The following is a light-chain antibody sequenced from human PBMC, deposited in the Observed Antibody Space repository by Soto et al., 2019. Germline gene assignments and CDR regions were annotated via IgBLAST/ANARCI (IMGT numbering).Light chain of an antibody. Sequence: QSALTQPASVSGSPGQSITISCTGTSSDVGGYNYVSWYQQHPGKAPKLMIYEVSNRPSGVSNRFSGSKSGNTASLTISGLQAEDEADYYCSSYAGSGTPYVFGNGTKLTVL. CDR3: SSYAGSGTPYV. V-gene: IGLV2-14*01. CDR1: SSDVGGYNY. J-gene: IGLJ1*01. CDR2: EVS.